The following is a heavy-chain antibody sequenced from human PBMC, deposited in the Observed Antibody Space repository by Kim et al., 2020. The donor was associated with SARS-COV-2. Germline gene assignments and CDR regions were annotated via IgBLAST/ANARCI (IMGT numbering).Heavy chain of an antibody. V-gene: IGHV3-33*05. CDR3: ARDTYYDSSGYYYSYYFDY. Sequence: GGSLRLSCAASGFTFSSYGMHWVRQAPGKGLEWVAVISYDGSNKYYADSVKGRFTISRDNSKNTLYLQMNSLRAEDTAVYYCARDTYYDSSGYYYSYYFDYWGQGTLVTVSS. D-gene: IGHD3-22*01. CDR1: GFTFSSYG. CDR2: ISYDGSNK. J-gene: IGHJ4*02.